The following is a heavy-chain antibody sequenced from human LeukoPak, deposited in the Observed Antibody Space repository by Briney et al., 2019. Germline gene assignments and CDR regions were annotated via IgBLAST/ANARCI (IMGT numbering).Heavy chain of an antibody. D-gene: IGHD6-13*01. CDR3: ARGPSSWYGGVVDY. Sequence: PSETLSLTCSVSGFSIGTGYYWAWIRQPPGKGLEWIGSFFQLGGTYYNPSLKNRVTISVDTSKNEFSLTLTSVTAADTAVYYCARGPSSWYGGVVDYWGQGTLVTVSS. CDR1: GFSIGTGYY. V-gene: IGHV4-38-2*02. J-gene: IGHJ4*02. CDR2: FFQLGGT.